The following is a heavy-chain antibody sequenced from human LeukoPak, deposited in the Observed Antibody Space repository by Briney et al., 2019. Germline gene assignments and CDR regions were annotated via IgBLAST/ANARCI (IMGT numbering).Heavy chain of an antibody. D-gene: IGHD6-13*01. CDR3: ARDSHSSSWYRGGYYYYYMDV. V-gene: IGHV1-18*01. CDR1: GYTFTSYG. CDR2: ISAYNGNT. J-gene: IGHJ6*03. Sequence: ASVKVSCKASGYTFTSYGISWVRQAPGQGLGWMGWISAYNGNTNYAQKLQGRVTMTTDTSTSTAYMELRSLRSDDTAVYYCARDSHSSSWYRGGYYYYYMDVWGKGTTVTVSS.